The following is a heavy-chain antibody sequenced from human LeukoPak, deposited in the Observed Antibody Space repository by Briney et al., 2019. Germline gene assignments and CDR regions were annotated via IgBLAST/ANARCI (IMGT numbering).Heavy chain of an antibody. CDR1: GGSISSSSYY. CDR2: IYYSGST. J-gene: IGHJ4*02. CDR3: ARGVMELDYFDY. Sequence: SETLSLTCTVSGGSISSSSYYWGWIRQPPGKGLEWIGSIYYSGSTNYNPSLKSRVTISVDTSKNQFSLKLSSVTAADTAVYYCARGVMELDYFDYWGQGTLVTVSS. V-gene: IGHV4-39*07. D-gene: IGHD2-21*01.